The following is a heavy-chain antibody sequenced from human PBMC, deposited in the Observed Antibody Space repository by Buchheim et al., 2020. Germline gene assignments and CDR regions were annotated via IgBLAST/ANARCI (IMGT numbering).Heavy chain of an antibody. CDR3: ARELGQRNYYFYHGMDV. CDR2: IRKKTNDYTT. V-gene: IGHV3-72*01. CDR1: GFTFSDHY. J-gene: IGHJ6*02. Sequence: EVQLVESGGGLVQPGGSLRLSCAASGFTFSDHYMDWVRQAPGKGLEWVGRIRKKTNDYTTEYAASVTGSFTISRADSKYLLYLKMNSLKTEDTAVYSCARELGQRNYYFYHGMDVWGQGTT. D-gene: IGHD6-6*01.